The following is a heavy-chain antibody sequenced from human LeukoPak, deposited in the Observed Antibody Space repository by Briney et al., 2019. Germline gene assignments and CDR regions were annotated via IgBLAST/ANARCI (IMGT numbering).Heavy chain of an antibody. D-gene: IGHD3-3*01. Sequence: PGGSLRLSCAASGFTFSSYWMSWVRQAPGKGLEWVSAISGSGGSTYYADSVKGRFTISRDNSKNTLYLQMNSLRAEDTAVYYCAKPPSLRFLEWLGDAFDIWGQGTMVTVSS. V-gene: IGHV3-23*01. CDR1: GFTFSSYW. CDR3: AKPPSLRFLEWLGDAFDI. CDR2: ISGSGGST. J-gene: IGHJ3*02.